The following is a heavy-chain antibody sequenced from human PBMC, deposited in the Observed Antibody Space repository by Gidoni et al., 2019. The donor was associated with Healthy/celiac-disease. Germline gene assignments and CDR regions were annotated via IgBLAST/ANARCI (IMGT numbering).Heavy chain of an antibody. V-gene: IGHV1-8*01. Sequence: QVQLVQSGAEVKKPGASVKVSCTASGYTFPSYDINWVRQATGQGLEWMGWMNPNSGNTGYAQKFQGRVTMTRNTSISTAYMELSSLRSEDTAVYYCARSPRDYKYYYYMDVWGKGTTVTVSS. CDR2: MNPNSGNT. CDR1: GYTFPSYD. J-gene: IGHJ6*03. CDR3: ARSPRDYKYYYYMDV. D-gene: IGHD4-4*01.